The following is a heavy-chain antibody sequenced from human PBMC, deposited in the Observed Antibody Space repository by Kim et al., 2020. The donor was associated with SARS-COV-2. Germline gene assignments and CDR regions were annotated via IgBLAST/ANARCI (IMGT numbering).Heavy chain of an antibody. Sequence: ASVKVSCKASGYTFTSYYMHWVRQAPGQGLEWMGIINPSGGSTSYAQKFQGRVTMTRDTSTSTVYMELSSLRSEDTAVYYCARDVRGAVAGTDFDYWGQGTLVTVSS. CDR2: INPSGGST. CDR1: GYTFTSYY. J-gene: IGHJ4*02. CDR3: ARDVRGAVAGTDFDY. D-gene: IGHD6-19*01. V-gene: IGHV1-46*01.